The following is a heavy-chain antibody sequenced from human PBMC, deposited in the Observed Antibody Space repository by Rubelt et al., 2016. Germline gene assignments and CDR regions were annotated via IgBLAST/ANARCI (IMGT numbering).Heavy chain of an antibody. Sequence: GGSLRLSCAASGFTSSHAWMSWVRQAPGTGLEWVGRIKSKTDGGTTDYSEPVKGRFTIPRDDSKNTLYLQTNSQKTEDTAAYYCTTDRGAYDFWSGYEGVAFDIWGQGTMVTVSS. CDR3: TTDRGAYDFWSGYEGVAFDI. CDR1: GFTSSHAW. CDR2: IKSKTDGGTT. J-gene: IGHJ3*02. D-gene: IGHD3-3*01. V-gene: IGHV3-15*01.